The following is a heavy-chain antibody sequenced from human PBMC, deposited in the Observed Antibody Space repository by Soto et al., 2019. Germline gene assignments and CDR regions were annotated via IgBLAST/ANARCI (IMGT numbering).Heavy chain of an antibody. Sequence: EVQLVESGGGLVQPGGSLRLSCAASGFTFSSFWMHWVRQAPGKVLEWVSRASPDGTSTSYADSVKGRFTISRDNAKNTLFMQMNSLRAEDTAVYYCTRHGSGDYFLFDPWGQGTLVTVSS. CDR3: TRHGSGDYFLFDP. D-gene: IGHD4-17*01. CDR2: ASPDGTST. CDR1: GFTFSSFW. V-gene: IGHV3-74*01. J-gene: IGHJ5*02.